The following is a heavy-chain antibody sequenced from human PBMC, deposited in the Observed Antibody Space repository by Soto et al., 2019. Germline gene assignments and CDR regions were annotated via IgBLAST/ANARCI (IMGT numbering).Heavy chain of an antibody. CDR1: GSSISSGYH. CDR2: IIHSGST. CDR3: ARDYWDTAMVLGPYFDY. D-gene: IGHD5-18*01. V-gene: IGHV4-38-2*02. Sequence: SETLSLPCAVSGSSISSGYHCRWIKKPPGKGLEWIGRIIHSGSTYYNPSLKSRHTMSVDTSKSQFSLKLSSVTAADTAVYYCARDYWDTAMVLGPYFDYWGQGTLVTVSS. J-gene: IGHJ4*02.